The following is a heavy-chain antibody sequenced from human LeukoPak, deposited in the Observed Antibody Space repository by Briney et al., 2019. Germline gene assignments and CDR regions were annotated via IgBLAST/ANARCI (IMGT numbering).Heavy chain of an antibody. CDR1: GFTFSTYA. D-gene: IGHD1-26*01. CDR3: AKDHESGDYYYYGMDV. J-gene: IGHJ6*02. CDR2: IIGNGEVT. V-gene: IGHV3-23*01. Sequence: GGSLRLSCAASGFTFSTYAMNWVRQAPGKGLESVSGIIGNGEVTYYADSVKGRFTISRDNSKNTLYLQMNSLRAEDTAVYYCAKDHESGDYYYYGMDVWGQGTTVTVSS.